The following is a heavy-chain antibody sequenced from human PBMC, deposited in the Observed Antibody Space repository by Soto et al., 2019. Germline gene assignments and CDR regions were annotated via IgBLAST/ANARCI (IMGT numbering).Heavy chain of an antibody. J-gene: IGHJ6*02. CDR1: GVRFSDYY. CDR3: ARHISNFRYYYYAMDV. V-gene: IGHV3-11*01. Sequence: PGGSMELASASSGVRFSDYYMSCIRQAPGKGLEWVSYISSSGSTIYYADSVKGRFTISRDNAKNSLYLQMNGLRAEDTAVYYCARHISNFRYYYYAMDVWGQGTTVTVS. D-gene: IGHD4-4*01. CDR2: ISSSGSTI.